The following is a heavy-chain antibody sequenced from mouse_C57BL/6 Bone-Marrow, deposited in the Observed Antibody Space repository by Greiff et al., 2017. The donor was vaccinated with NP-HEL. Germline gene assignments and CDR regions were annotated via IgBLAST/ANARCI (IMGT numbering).Heavy chain of an antibody. V-gene: IGHV1-20*01. CDR1: GYSFTGYF. CDR2: INPYNGDT. Sequence: VQLQQSGPELVKPGDSVKISCKASGYSFTGYFMNWVMQSHGKSLEWIGRINPYNGDTFYNQKFKGKATLTVDKSSSTAHMELRSLTSEDSAVYYYARSSNYEDAMDYWGQGTSVTVSS. D-gene: IGHD2-5*01. CDR3: ARSSNYEDAMDY. J-gene: IGHJ4*01.